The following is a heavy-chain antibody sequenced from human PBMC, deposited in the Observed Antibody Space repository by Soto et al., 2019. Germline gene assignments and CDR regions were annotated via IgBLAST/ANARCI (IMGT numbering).Heavy chain of an antibody. V-gene: IGHV4-59*08. CDR3: ARTIVAAAGMFPWFDP. CDR2: IYYSGST. CDR1: GGSISSYY. D-gene: IGHD6-13*01. Sequence: PSETLSLTCTVSGGSISSYYWSWIRQPPGKGLEWIGYIYYSGSTNYNPSLKSRVTISVDTSKNQFPLKLSSVTAADTAVYYCARTIVAAAGMFPWFDPWGQGTLVTVSS. J-gene: IGHJ5*02.